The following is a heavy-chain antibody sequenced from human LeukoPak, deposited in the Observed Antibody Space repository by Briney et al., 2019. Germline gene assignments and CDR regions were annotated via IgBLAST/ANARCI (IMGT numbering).Heavy chain of an antibody. V-gene: IGHV4-34*01. CDR3: ARKSSGWPFDY. J-gene: IGHJ4*02. CDR2: INHSGST. D-gene: IGHD6-19*01. CDR1: GGSFSGYY. Sequence: SETLSLTYAVYGGSFSGYYWSWIRQPPGKGLEWIGEINHSGSTNYNPSLKSRVTISVDTSKNQFSLKLSSVTAADTAVYYCARKSSGWPFDYWGQGTLVTVSS.